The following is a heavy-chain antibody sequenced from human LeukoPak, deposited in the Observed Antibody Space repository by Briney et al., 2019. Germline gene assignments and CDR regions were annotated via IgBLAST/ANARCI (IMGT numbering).Heavy chain of an antibody. CDR3: ARGRPRGRSPLSIAARGPLFDY. V-gene: IGHV4-34*01. D-gene: IGHD6-6*01. J-gene: IGHJ4*02. Sequence: KPSETLSLTCAVYGGSFSGYYWSWIRQPPGRGLEWIGEINHSGSTNYNPSLKSRVTISVDTSKNQFSLKLSSVTAADTAVYYCARGRPRGRSPLSIAARGPLFDYWGQGTLVTVSS. CDR1: GGSFSGYY. CDR2: INHSGST.